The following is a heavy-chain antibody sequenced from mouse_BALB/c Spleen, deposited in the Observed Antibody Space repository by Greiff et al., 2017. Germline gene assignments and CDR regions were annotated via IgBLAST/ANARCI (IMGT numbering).Heavy chain of an antibody. V-gene: IGHV1-15*01. J-gene: IGHJ4*01. CDR1: GYTFTDYE. D-gene: IGHD2-4*01. Sequence: QVQLKESGAELVRPGASVTLSCKASGYTFTDYEMHWVKQTPVHGLEWIGAIDPETGGTAYNQKFKGKATLTADKSSSTAYMELRSLTSEDSAVYYCTLCDDYDGDAMDYWGQGTSVTVSS. CDR3: TLCDDYDGDAMDY. CDR2: IDPETGGT.